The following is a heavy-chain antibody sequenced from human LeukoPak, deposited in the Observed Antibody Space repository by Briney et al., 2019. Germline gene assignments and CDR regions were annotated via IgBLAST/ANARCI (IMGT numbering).Heavy chain of an antibody. D-gene: IGHD3-10*01. J-gene: IGHJ6*03. CDR2: INPSGVST. Sequence: ASVKVSCKASGYTFTSYYMHWVRQAPGQGLEWMGIINPSGVSTSYAQKFQGRVTMTRDMSTSTVYMELSSLRSEDTAVYYCARGPRITLVRGGQWYYYMDVWGKGTTVTISS. CDR1: GYTFTSYY. V-gene: IGHV1-46*01. CDR3: ARGPRITLVRGGQWYYYMDV.